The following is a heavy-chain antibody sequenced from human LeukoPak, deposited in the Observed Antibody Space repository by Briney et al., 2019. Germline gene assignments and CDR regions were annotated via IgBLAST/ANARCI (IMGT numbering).Heavy chain of an antibody. J-gene: IGHJ4*02. CDR3: AKDSQFSYVWGSYRYSGEFDY. V-gene: IGHV3-7*01. CDR2: IKQDGSEK. Sequence: PGGSLRLSCAASGFTFSSYWMSWVRQAPGKGLEWVANIKQDGSEKYYVDSVKGRFTISRDNAKNSLYLQMNSLRAEDTAVYYCAKDSQFSYVWGSYRYSGEFDYWGQGTLVTVPS. CDR1: GFTFSSYW. D-gene: IGHD3-16*02.